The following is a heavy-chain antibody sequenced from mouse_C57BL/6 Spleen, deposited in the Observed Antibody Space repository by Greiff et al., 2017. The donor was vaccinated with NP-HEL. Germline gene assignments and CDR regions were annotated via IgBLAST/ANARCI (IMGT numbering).Heavy chain of an antibody. D-gene: IGHD1-1*01. J-gene: IGHJ2*01. V-gene: IGHV1-53*01. Sequence: QVQLQQPGTELVKPGASVKLSCKASGYTFTSYWMHWVKPRPGPGLEWIGNINPSNGGTNYNEKFKSKATLTVDKSSSTADMQSSSLTSEDSAVYYCARERLEDYSYYFDYWGQGTTLTVSS. CDR3: ARERLEDYSYYFDY. CDR2: INPSNGGT. CDR1: GYTFTSYW.